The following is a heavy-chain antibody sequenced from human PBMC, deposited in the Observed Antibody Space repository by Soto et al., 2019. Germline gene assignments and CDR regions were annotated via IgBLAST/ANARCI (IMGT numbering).Heavy chain of an antibody. J-gene: IGHJ3*02. V-gene: IGHV1-2*04. CDR1: GYTFTGYY. D-gene: IGHD3-3*01. CDR3: AREGAIFGTGKAFDS. CDR2: INPNSGGT. Sequence: ASVKVSCKASGYTFTGYYMHWVRQAPGQGLEWMGWINPNSGGTNYAQKFQGWVTMTRDTSISTAYMELSRLRSDDTAVYYCAREGAIFGTGKAFDSWGQGTMVTVSS.